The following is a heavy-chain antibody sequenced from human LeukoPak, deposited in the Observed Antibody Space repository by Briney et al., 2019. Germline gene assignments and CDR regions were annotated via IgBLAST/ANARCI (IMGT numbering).Heavy chain of an antibody. CDR2: ISTSSSTI. V-gene: IGHV3-48*02. J-gene: IGHJ4*02. Sequence: GGSPRLSCAASGFIFSNYAMNWVRQAPGKGLEWISYISTSSSTIYYADSVKGRFTISRDNAKNSLYLQMNSLTEEATAVYYCARGETAVTSYLHFRGQGTLVTVSS. CDR1: GFIFSNYA. D-gene: IGHD2-21*02. CDR3: ARGETAVTSYLHF.